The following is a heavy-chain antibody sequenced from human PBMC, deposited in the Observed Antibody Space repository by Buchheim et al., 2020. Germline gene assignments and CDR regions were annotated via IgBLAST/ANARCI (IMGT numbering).Heavy chain of an antibody. J-gene: IGHJ6*02. Sequence: QVQLVESGGGVVQPGRSLRLSCAASGFTFSSYGMHWVRQAPGKGLEWVAVIWYDGSNKYYADSVKGRFTISRDNSKNKLYLQMNSLRAEDTAVYYCAVVAVARVYYDYYYVMDFWGQGTT. CDR1: GFTFSSYG. V-gene: IGHV3-33*01. CDR3: AVVAVARVYYDYYYVMDF. CDR2: IWYDGSNK. D-gene: IGHD6-19*01.